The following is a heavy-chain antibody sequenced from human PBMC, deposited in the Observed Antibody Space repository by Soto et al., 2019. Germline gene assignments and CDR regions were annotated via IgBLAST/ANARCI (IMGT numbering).Heavy chain of an antibody. CDR2: IIPIFGTA. D-gene: IGHD2-15*01. CDR1: GGTFSSYA. V-gene: IGHV1-69*12. CDR3: ASPCSGGSCYHYYFDY. Sequence: QVQLVQSGAEVKKPGSSVKVSCKASGGTFSSYAISWVRQAPGQGLEWMGGIIPIFGTANYAQKFQGRVTIPADESTSTAYMELSSLRSEDTAVYYCASPCSGGSCYHYYFDYWGQGTLVTVSS. J-gene: IGHJ4*02.